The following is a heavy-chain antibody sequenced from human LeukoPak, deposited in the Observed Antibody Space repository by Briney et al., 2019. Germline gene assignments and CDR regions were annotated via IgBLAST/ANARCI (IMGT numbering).Heavy chain of an antibody. CDR1: GFTFSSYA. J-gene: IGHJ4*02. D-gene: IGHD3-10*01. V-gene: IGHV3-23*01. CDR3: AKTSAGIRGGYFDY. Sequence: GGSLRLSCAASGFTFSSYAMSWVRQAPGKGLEWVSLINDSGGNTYYADSVKGRFTISRDNSKNTLFLHMSSLRAEDTAVYYCAKTSAGIRGGYFDYWGQGTLVTVSS. CDR2: INDSGGNT.